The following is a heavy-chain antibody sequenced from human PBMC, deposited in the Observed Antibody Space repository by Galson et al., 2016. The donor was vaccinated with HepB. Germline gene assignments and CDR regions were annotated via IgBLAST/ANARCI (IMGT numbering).Heavy chain of an antibody. J-gene: IGHJ3*01. CDR1: EFTFSTYG. D-gene: IGHD3-10*01. CDR2: IWHDGSNK. CDR3: AKRDLLWFGDPNAFDV. Sequence: SLRLSCAASEFTFSTYGMHWVRQAPGKGLEWVALIWHDGSNKYYADSVKGRFTISRDNSKNTLFLHMSSLRAEDTAVYYCAKRDLLWFGDPNAFDVWGQGTMVTVSS. V-gene: IGHV3-33*03.